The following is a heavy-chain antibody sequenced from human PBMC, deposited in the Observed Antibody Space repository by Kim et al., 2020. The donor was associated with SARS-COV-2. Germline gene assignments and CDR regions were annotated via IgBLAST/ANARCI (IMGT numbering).Heavy chain of an antibody. V-gene: IGHV1-69*13. Sequence: SVKVSCKASGGTFSSYAISWVRQAPGQGLEWMGGIIPIFGTANYAQKFQGRVTITADESTSTAYMELSSLRSEDTAVYYCARVNFIVVVPAAIEGWFDPWGQGTLVTVSS. CDR3: ARVNFIVVVPAAIEGWFDP. J-gene: IGHJ5*02. D-gene: IGHD2-2*02. CDR1: GGTFSSYA. CDR2: IIPIFGTA.